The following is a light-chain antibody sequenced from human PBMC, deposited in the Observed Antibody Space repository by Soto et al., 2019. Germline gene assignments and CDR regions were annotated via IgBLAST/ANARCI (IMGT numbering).Light chain of an antibody. CDR1: QSIGKH. Sequence: DLQMTQSPSVLSQSVGARLTITCQASQSIGKHLNWYQQKPGKAPKFLIYGASTLQSGVPSRFTGSGSGTDFTLTVNSLQAEDFATYYCQQSYTSPTTFGQGTRLEIK. CDR3: QQSYTSPTT. V-gene: IGKV1-39*01. J-gene: IGKJ5*01. CDR2: GAS.